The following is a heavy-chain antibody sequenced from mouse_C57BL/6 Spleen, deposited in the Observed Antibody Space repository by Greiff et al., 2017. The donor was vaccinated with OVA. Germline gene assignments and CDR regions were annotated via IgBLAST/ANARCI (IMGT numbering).Heavy chain of an antibody. D-gene: IGHD2-12*01. V-gene: IGHV1-15*01. J-gene: IGHJ4*01. CDR1: GYTFTDYE. CDR3: TRDDEVYAMGY. Sequence: QVQLQQSGAELVRPGASVTLSCKASGYTFTDYEMHWVKQTPVHGLEWIGAIDPETGGTAYNQKFKGKAILTADKSSSTAYMELRSLTSEDSAVYYCTRDDEVYAMGYWGQGTSVTVSS. CDR2: IDPETGGT.